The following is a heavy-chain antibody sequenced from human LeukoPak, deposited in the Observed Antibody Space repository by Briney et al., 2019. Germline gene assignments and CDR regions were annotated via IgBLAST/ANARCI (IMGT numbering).Heavy chain of an antibody. D-gene: IGHD3-16*01. CDR2: INHNGNVN. Sequence: AGGSLRLSCAASGFTLSSYWMNWARQAPGKGLEWVASINHNGNVNYYVNSVKGRFTISRDNAKNSLYLQMSNLRAEDTAVYFCARGGGLGVWGQGATVTVSS. CDR3: ARGGGLGV. J-gene: IGHJ6*02. CDR1: GFTLSSYW. V-gene: IGHV3-7*03.